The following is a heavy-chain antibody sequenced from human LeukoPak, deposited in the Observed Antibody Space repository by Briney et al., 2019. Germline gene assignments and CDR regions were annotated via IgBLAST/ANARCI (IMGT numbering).Heavy chain of an antibody. CDR1: GFTFSSYG. CDR2: ISGSGGST. V-gene: IGHV3-23*01. Sequence: GGSLRLSCAASGFTFSSYGMSWVRQAPGKGLEWVSAISGSGGSTYYADSVKGRFTISRDNSKNTLYLQMNSLRAEDTAVYYCAKGLGGSGSYPNWFDPWGQGTLVTVSS. J-gene: IGHJ5*02. CDR3: AKGLGGSGSYPNWFDP. D-gene: IGHD3-10*01.